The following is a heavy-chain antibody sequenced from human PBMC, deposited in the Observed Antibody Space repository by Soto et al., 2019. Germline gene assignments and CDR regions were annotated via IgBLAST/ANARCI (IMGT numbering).Heavy chain of an antibody. J-gene: IGHJ4*02. CDR3: LRMYDY. V-gene: IGHV3-74*01. Sequence: EVHLVESGGGLVQPGGSLRLSCAASGFTFSSYWMHWVRQAPGKGLVWVSRINGDGSSTDYADSVKGRFTIARDNAKNTLYLQMSRLRDEDTAVYYCLRMYDYWGQGTLVTVFS. CDR1: GFTFSSYW. D-gene: IGHD3-3*01. CDR2: INGDGSST.